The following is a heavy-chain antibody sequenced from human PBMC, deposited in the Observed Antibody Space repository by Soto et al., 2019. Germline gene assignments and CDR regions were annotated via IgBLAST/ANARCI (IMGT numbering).Heavy chain of an antibody. CDR1: GGTFSSSA. Sequence: QVQLVQSGAEMKEPGSSVKVSCKTSGGTFSSSAISWLRQAPGQGLEWMGGIVPLFRTPDYAQKFQGRVTVAAVDPTSTADMERSSLGSEDTAVYYCARDNDRLQFGGNYCSNLDVWGQGTTITVSS. CDR3: ARDNDRLQFGGNYCSNLDV. J-gene: IGHJ6*02. D-gene: IGHD2-21*02. V-gene: IGHV1-69*12. CDR2: IVPLFRTP.